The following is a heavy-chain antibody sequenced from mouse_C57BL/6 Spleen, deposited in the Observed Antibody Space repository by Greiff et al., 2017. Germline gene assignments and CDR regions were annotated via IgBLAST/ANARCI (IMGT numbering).Heavy chain of an antibody. V-gene: IGHV1-52*01. CDR1: GYTFTSYW. D-gene: IGHD2-4*01. CDR3: ARCDYDGTWFAY. J-gene: IGHJ3*01. CDR2: IDPSDSET. Sequence: QVQLQQSGAELVRPGSSVKLSCKASGYTFTSYWMHWVKQRPIQGLEWIGNIDPSDSETHYNQKFKDKATLTVDKSSSTAYMQLSSLTSEDSAVYYCARCDYDGTWFAYWGQGTLVTVSA.